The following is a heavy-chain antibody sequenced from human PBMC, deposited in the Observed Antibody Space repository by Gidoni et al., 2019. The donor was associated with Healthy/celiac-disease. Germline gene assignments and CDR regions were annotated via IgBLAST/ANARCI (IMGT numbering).Heavy chain of an antibody. CDR3: AKDQPRYSGGAIDY. CDR1: GFTFGSYA. J-gene: IGHJ4*02. D-gene: IGHD5-12*01. CDR2: ISGSGGST. V-gene: IGHV3-23*01. Sequence: EVQLLESGGGLVQPGGSLRLSCAASGFTFGSYAMIWVRQVPGKGLEWVSAISGSGGSTYYADSVKGRFTISRDNSKNTLYLQMNSLRAEDTAVYYCAKDQPRYSGGAIDYWGQGTLVTVSS.